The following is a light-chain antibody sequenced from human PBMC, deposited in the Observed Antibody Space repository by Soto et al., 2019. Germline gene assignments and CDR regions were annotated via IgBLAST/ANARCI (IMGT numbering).Light chain of an antibody. Sequence: DIQMTQSPSSLSASVGDRVTITCRASQSISSYLNWYQQKPGKAPKLLIYAASSLQSGVTSRFSGSGSGTDFTLTISSLQPEDSATYYCQQSYSTPTFGQGTKVDIK. CDR1: QSISSY. J-gene: IGKJ1*01. CDR2: AAS. V-gene: IGKV1-39*01. CDR3: QQSYSTPT.